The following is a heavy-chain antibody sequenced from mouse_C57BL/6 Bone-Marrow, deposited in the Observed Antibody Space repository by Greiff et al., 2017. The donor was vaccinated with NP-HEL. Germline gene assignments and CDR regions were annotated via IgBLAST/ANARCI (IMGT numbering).Heavy chain of an antibody. V-gene: IGHV15-2*01. D-gene: IGHD1-1*01. J-gene: IGHJ3*01. CDR1: DSEVFPIAY. CDR2: ILPSIGRT. Sequence: VQLQQSGSELRSPGSSVKLSCKDFDSEVFPIAYMSWVRQKPGHGFEWIGGILPSIGRTIYGEKFEDKATLDADTLSNTAYLELNSLTSEDSAIYYCAREGNYYYGFAYWGQGTLVTVSA. CDR3: AREGNYYYGFAY.